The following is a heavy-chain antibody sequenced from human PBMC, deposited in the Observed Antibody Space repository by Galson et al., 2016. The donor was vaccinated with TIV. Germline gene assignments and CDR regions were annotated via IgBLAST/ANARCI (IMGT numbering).Heavy chain of an antibody. CDR3: ARARGYSGHEGNY. CDR2: IIGMFGTT. D-gene: IGHD5-12*01. Sequence: SVKVSCKASGGIFNNYGISWVRQAPGQGLEWMGRIIGMFGTTNYAQKFQGRVTITADELTSTTYMELSSLRSEDTAMYYCARARGYSGHEGNYWGQGTLVTVSS. V-gene: IGHV1-69*13. CDR1: GGIFNNYG. J-gene: IGHJ4*02.